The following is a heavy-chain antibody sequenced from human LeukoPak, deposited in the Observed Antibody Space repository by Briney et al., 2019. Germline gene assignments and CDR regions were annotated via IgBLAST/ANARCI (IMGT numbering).Heavy chain of an antibody. CDR3: AKDNYGDYDP. CDR2: ISSSGSTI. J-gene: IGHJ5*02. D-gene: IGHD4-17*01. V-gene: IGHV3-11*01. CDR1: GFTFSDYY. Sequence: PGGSLRLSCAASGFTFSDYYMNWIRQAPGKGLEWVSYISSSGSTIYYADSVKGRFTISRDNSKNTLYLQMNSLRAEDTAVYYCAKDNYGDYDPWGQGTLVTVSS.